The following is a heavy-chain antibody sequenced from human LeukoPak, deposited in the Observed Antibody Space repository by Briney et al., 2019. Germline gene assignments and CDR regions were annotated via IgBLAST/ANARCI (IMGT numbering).Heavy chain of an antibody. CDR1: GFTFSSYA. CDR3: TKGRRMIDGDY. J-gene: IGHJ4*02. CDR2: ISGGGGST. D-gene: IGHD3-22*01. Sequence: GGSLRLSCAASGFTFSSYAMSWVRQAPGRGLEWVSAISGGGGSTYYADSVKGRFTISRDNSKNTLYLQMNSLRAEDTAVYYRTKGRRMIDGDYWGQGTLVTVSS. V-gene: IGHV3-23*01.